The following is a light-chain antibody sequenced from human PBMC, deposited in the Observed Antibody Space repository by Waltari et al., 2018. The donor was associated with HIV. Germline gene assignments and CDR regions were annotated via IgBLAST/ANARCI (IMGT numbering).Light chain of an antibody. CDR1: QNVDDK. J-gene: IGKJ4*01. CDR2: HSS. V-gene: IGKV3D-15*01. Sequence: DILLTQSPATISVSPGGRVTVSCRASQNVDDKLAWYQHKPGQSPRLLIYHSSVRAAGVPTMFGGAGSATNFTLTITSLQSEDFALYFCQQYHHWPPLTFGGGSRVELK. CDR3: QQYHHWPPLT.